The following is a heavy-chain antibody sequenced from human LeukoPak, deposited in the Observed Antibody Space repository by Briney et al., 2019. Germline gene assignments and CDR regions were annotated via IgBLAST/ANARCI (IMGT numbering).Heavy chain of an antibody. Sequence: SETLSLTCTVPGVSMSGYFWSWLRQPPGQGLEWIGYVSYSGSTNGNPSLESRVTISVDTSKNQFFLKLNSVTAADTAVYYCARHKGGYNNYPFDYWGQGTLVTVS. CDR1: GVSMSGYF. CDR3: ARHKGGYNNYPFDY. D-gene: IGHD4-11*01. CDR2: VSYSGST. V-gene: IGHV4-59*08. J-gene: IGHJ4*02.